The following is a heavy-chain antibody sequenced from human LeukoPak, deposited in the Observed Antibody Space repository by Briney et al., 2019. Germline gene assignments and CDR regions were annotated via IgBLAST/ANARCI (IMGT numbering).Heavy chain of an antibody. Sequence: SETLSLTCTVSGGSVSSYYWSWIWQPAGKGLEWIGRIYTSGSTNYNPSLKSRVTISVDTSKNQFSLKLSSVTAADTAVYYGARASVVVITPDAFDIWGQGTMVNVSS. CDR2: IYTSGST. J-gene: IGHJ3*02. D-gene: IGHD3-22*01. V-gene: IGHV4-4*07. CDR3: ARASVVVITPDAFDI. CDR1: GGSVSSYY.